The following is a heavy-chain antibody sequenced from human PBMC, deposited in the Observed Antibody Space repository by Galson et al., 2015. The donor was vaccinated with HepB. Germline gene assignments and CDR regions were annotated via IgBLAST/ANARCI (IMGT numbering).Heavy chain of an antibody. Sequence: SLRLSCAASGFTFSSYAMSWVRQAPGKGLEWVSAISGSGGSTYYADSVKGRFTISRDNSKNTLYLQMNSLRAEDTAVYYCAKDPYSSSWTGGDYWGQGTLVTVSS. CDR2: ISGSGGST. V-gene: IGHV3-23*01. CDR3: AKDPYSSSWTGGDY. CDR1: GFTFSSYA. J-gene: IGHJ4*02. D-gene: IGHD6-13*01.